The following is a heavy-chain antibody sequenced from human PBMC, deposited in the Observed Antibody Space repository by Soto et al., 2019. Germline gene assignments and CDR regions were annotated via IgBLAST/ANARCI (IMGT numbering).Heavy chain of an antibody. CDR2: ISYDGSNK. J-gene: IGHJ6*02. CDR3: AKDLVPKTDYGDYGTYYYYGMDV. D-gene: IGHD4-17*01. V-gene: IGHV3-30*18. CDR1: GFTFSSYD. Sequence: GGSLRLSCAASGFTFSSYDMHWVRQAPGKGLEWVAVISYDGSNKYYADSVKGRFTISRDNSKNTLYLQMNSRRAEDTAVYYCAKDLVPKTDYGDYGTYYYYGMDVWGQGTTVTVSS.